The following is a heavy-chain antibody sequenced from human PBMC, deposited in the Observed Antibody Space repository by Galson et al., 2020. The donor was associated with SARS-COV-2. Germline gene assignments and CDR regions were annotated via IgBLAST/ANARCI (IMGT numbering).Heavy chain of an antibody. CDR2: LYYSGST. J-gene: IGHJ4*02. CDR3: ARGFDY. Sequence: ASETLSLTCTVSGGSISSYYWSWIRQPPGKGLEWIGYLYYSGSTNYNPSLKSRVTISVDTSKNQFSLKLSSVTAADTAVYYCARGFDYWGQGTLVTVSS. V-gene: IGHV4-59*01. CDR1: GGSISSYY.